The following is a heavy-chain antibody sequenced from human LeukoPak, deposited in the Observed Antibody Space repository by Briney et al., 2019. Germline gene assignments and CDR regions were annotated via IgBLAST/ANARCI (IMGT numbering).Heavy chain of an antibody. J-gene: IGHJ4*02. D-gene: IGHD2-8*02. Sequence: PGGSLRLSCAASRFTLSSNYMSWVRQAPGKGLEWVSLIYSGGGTYYADSVKGRFTISRDNSKNTLYLQMNSLRSDDPAVYYCAGLVDFWGQGTLVTVSS. CDR2: IYSGGGT. CDR1: RFTLSSNY. V-gene: IGHV3-53*01. CDR3: AGLVDF.